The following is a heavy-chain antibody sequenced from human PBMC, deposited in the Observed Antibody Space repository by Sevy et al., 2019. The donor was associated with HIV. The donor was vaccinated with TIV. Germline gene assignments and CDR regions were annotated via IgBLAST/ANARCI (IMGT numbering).Heavy chain of an antibody. CDR1: GFTFSTYA. CDR2: VSSDGSEI. CDR3: ARDQLGSIDY. Sequence: GGSLRLSCAVSGFTFSTYAMHWVHQAPGKGLECVAIVSSDGSEINYADSVKGRFTISRDNSRNTLYLQMNSLRTEDTALYYCARDQLGSIDYWGQRTLVTVSS. V-gene: IGHV3-30-3*01. D-gene: IGHD7-27*01. J-gene: IGHJ4*02.